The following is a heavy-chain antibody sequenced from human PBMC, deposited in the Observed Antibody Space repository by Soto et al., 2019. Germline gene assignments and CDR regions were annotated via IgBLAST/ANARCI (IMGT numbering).Heavy chain of an antibody. CDR1: GYTLTSYG. J-gene: IGHJ4*02. V-gene: IGHV1-18*01. Sequence: GGSVTVSFQDSGYTLTSYGISRVRQAPGQGLEWMGWISAYNGNTNYAQKLQGRVTMTTDTSTSTAYMELRSLRSDDTAVYYCARDLAAGNCDYWGQGTLVTVSS. CDR3: ARDLAAGNCDY. CDR2: ISAYNGNT. D-gene: IGHD6-13*01.